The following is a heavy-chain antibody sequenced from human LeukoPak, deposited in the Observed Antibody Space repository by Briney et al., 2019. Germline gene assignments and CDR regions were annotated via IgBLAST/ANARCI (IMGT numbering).Heavy chain of an antibody. CDR1: GFTFSSYA. V-gene: IGHV3-23*01. CDR2: LSGSGGSP. CDR3: ANALGGGNTWYYFDC. D-gene: IGHD6-13*01. Sequence: GGSLRLSCAASGFTFSSYAMSWVRQAPGKGLEWVSSLSGSGGSPNYANSVKGRFTISRDNSKNTLYLQMDSLRAEDTAVYYCANALGGGNTWYYFDCWGQGTLVTVSS. J-gene: IGHJ4*02.